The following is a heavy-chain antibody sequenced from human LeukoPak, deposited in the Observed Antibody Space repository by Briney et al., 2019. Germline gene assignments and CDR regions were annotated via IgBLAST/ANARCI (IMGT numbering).Heavy chain of an antibody. D-gene: IGHD3-10*01. Sequence: ASVKVSCKVSGYTLTELSMHWVRQAPGKGLEWMGGFDPEDGETIYAQKFQGRVTMTEDTSTDTAYMELSSLRSEGTAVYYCATRGGSGRFSENWFDPWGQGTLVTVSS. V-gene: IGHV1-24*01. CDR3: ATRGGSGRFSENWFDP. J-gene: IGHJ5*02. CDR1: GYTLTELS. CDR2: FDPEDGET.